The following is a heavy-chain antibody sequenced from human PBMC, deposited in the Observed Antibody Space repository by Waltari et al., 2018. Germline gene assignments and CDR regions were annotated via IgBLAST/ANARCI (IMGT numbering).Heavy chain of an antibody. CDR1: GGSFSGYY. D-gene: IGHD3-10*01. V-gene: IGHV4-34*01. CDR2: INHSGRT. J-gene: IGHJ6*02. CDR3: ARGVVRGVRGSMDV. Sequence: QVQLQQWGAGLLKPSETLSLTCAVYGGSFSGYYWRWIRQPPGKGLEWIGEINHSGRTNYNPSLKSRVTISVDTSKNQFSLKLSSVTAADTAVYYCARGVVRGVRGSMDVWGQGTTVTVSS.